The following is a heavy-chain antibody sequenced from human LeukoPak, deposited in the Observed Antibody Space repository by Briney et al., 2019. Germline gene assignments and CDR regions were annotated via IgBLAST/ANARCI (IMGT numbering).Heavy chain of an antibody. J-gene: IGHJ4*02. CDR3: ARLFDS. CDR2: INYSGTT. V-gene: IGHV4-59*04. CDR1: GGSISSYY. Sequence: PSETLSLTCTVSGGSISSYYWSWVRQPPGKGLEWVGSINYSGTTYYNPSLRGRVSISVDTSRTQFFLRLSSVTAADTAVYYCARLFDSWGQGTLVTVSS.